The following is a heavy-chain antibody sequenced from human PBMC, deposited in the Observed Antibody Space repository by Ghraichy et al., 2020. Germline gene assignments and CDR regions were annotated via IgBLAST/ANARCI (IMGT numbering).Heavy chain of an antibody. V-gene: IGHV4-34*01. J-gene: IGHJ3*02. Sequence: ESLNISCAVYGGSFSGYYWSWIRQPPGKGLEWIGEINHSGSTNYNPSLKSRVTISVDTSKNQFSLKLSSVTAADTAVYYCATLAGGLDGYNSDAFDIWGQGTMVTVSS. D-gene: IGHD5-24*01. CDR1: GGSFSGYY. CDR3: ATLAGGLDGYNSDAFDI. CDR2: INHSGST.